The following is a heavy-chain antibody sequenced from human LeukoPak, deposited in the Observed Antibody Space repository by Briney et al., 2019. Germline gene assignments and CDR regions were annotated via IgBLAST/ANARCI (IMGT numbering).Heavy chain of an antibody. V-gene: IGHV4-31*03. CDR2: IYYSGST. Sequence: SETLSLTCTVSGGPISSGGYYWSWIRQHPGKGLEWIGYIYYSGSTYYNPSLKSRVTISVDTSKNQFSLKLSSVTAADTAVYYCARTHRDGYNYLDYWGQGTLVTVSS. CDR3: ARTHRDGYNYLDY. J-gene: IGHJ4*02. CDR1: GGPISSGGYY. D-gene: IGHD5-24*01.